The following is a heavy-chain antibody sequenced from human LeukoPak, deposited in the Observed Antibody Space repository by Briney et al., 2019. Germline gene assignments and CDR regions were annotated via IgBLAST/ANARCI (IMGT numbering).Heavy chain of an antibody. J-gene: IGHJ4*02. Sequence: SETLSLTCTVSGGSISSSSYYWGWIRQPPGKGLEWIGSIYYSGSTYYNPSLKSRVTISVDTSKNQFSLKLSSVTAADTAVYYCARVVRGYSYGYNFDYWGQGTLVTVSS. CDR1: GGSISSSSYY. V-gene: IGHV4-39*07. CDR2: IYYSGST. D-gene: IGHD5-18*01. CDR3: ARVVRGYSYGYNFDY.